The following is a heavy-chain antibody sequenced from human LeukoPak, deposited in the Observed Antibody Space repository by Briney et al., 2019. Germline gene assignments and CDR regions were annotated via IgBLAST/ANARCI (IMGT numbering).Heavy chain of an antibody. Sequence: GGPLRLSCAASGFTFSSYGMHWVRQAPGKGLEWVAVISYDGSNKYYADSVKGRFTISRDNSKNTLYLQMNSLRAEDTAVYYCAKSRGYSRSLVTSDAFDIWGQGTMVTVSS. CDR1: GFTFSSYG. V-gene: IGHV3-30*18. CDR2: ISYDGSNK. D-gene: IGHD4-11*01. J-gene: IGHJ3*02. CDR3: AKSRGYSRSLVTSDAFDI.